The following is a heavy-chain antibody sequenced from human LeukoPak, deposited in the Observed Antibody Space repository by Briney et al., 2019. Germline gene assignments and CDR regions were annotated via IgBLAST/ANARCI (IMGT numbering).Heavy chain of an antibody. J-gene: IGHJ4*02. CDR3: ARDYGDYPWDY. V-gene: IGHV3-23*01. Sequence: GGSLRLSCAASGFTFSSYAMSWVRQAPGKGLEWVSAISGSGGSTYYADSVKGRFTISRDNAKNSLYLQMNSLRAENTAVYYCARDYGDYPWDYWGQGTLVTVSS. D-gene: IGHD4-17*01. CDR2: ISGSGGST. CDR1: GFTFSSYA.